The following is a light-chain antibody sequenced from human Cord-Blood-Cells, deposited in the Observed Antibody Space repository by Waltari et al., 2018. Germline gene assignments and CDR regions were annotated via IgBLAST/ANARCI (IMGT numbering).Light chain of an antibody. V-gene: IGLV2-23*01. Sequence: QSALTQPASVSGSPGQSITISCPGTSSAVGSYNLVSWYQQHPGKAPKLMIYEGSKRPSGVSNRFSGSKSGNTASLTISGLQAEDEADYYCCSYAGSSTSVFGGGTKLTVL. CDR3: CSYAGSSTSV. J-gene: IGLJ3*02. CDR1: SSAVGSYNL. CDR2: EGS.